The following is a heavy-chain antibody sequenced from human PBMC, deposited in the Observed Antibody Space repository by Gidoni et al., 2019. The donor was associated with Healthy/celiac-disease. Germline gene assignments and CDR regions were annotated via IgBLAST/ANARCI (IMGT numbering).Heavy chain of an antibody. CDR3: ARGSHYYGMDV. Sequence: QVQRVQSGAEVKKPGSSVKVSCKAPGGTFSSYAISWVRQAPGQGLEWLGGIIPIFGTANYAQKFQGRVTITADESTSTAYMELSSLRSEDTAVYYCARGSHYYGMDVWGQGTTVTVSS. CDR2: IIPIFGTA. J-gene: IGHJ6*02. CDR1: GGTFSSYA. V-gene: IGHV1-69*01.